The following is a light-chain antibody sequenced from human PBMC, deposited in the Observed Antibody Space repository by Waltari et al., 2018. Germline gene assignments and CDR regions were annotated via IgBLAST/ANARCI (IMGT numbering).Light chain of an antibody. J-gene: IGLJ2*01. CDR2: KDR. V-gene: IGLV3-25*03. Sequence: SFELTQPPSVSVSPGQTARIPCSGDALGKKYAYWYQQRPGQAPGGVIYKDREGPSGIPERFSGSGSGTTVTLTIDGVQAEDEADYYCQSADSSASYVVFGGGTKLTVL. CDR1: ALGKKY. CDR3: QSADSSASYVV.